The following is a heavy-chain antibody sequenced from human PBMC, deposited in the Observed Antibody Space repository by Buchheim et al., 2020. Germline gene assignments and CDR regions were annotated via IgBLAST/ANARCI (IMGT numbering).Heavy chain of an antibody. D-gene: IGHD6-6*01. CDR2: ISYTGSS. CDR1: GGSIGSGDFY. J-gene: IGHJ2*01. Sequence: QVQLQESGPGLVKPSQTLSLTCTVSGGSIGSGDFYWSWIRQTPGKGLEWIGYISYTGSSYYTPSLKSRVSISEDTSKNQFSLKLSSVTAADTAVFFCARSSIAATESVWNFDLWGRGT. V-gene: IGHV4-30-4*01. CDR3: ARSSIAATESVWNFDL.